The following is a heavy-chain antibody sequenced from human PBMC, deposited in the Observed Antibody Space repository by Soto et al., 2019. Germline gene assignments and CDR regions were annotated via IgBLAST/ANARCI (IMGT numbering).Heavy chain of an antibody. CDR2: ISYDGSNK. Sequence: GGSLRLSCAASGFTFSSYGMHWVRQAPGKGLEWVAVISYDGSNKYYADSVKGRFTISRDNSKNTLYLQMNSLRAEDTAVYYCAKEYSSSLGYYYYYNGVDVWGQGTTVTVSS. CDR3: AKEYSSSLGYYYYYNGVDV. V-gene: IGHV3-30*18. D-gene: IGHD6-6*01. CDR1: GFTFSSYG. J-gene: IGHJ6*02.